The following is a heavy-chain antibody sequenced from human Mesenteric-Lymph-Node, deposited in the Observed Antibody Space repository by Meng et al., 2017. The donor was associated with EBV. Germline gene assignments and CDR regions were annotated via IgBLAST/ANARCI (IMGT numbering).Heavy chain of an antibody. Sequence: WGAGLLKPSETLSLTCAVSGGSFSGFYWSWIRQSPGKGLEWIGEINHRRDTNYHPSLKSRVTISLDASKNQFSLKLTSVTAADTAVYYCGGGYISGVPDFDYWGQGTLVTVSS. V-gene: IGHV4-34*01. D-gene: IGHD3-10*01. CDR3: GGGYISGVPDFDY. J-gene: IGHJ4*02. CDR2: INHRRDT. CDR1: GGSFSGFY.